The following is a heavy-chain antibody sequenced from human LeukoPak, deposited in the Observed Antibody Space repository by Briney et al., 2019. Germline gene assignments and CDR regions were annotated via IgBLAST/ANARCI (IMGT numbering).Heavy chain of an antibody. V-gene: IGHV3-48*02. CDR2: ISSSSTI. Sequence: GGSLTLSCAASGFTFSSYSMNWVRQAPGKGLEWVSYISSSSTIYYADSVKGRFTISRDNAKNSLYLQMNSLRDEDTAVYYCAGEGITGTTFYFDYWGQGTLVTVSS. CDR1: GFTFSSYS. CDR3: AGEGITGTTFYFDY. D-gene: IGHD1-20*01. J-gene: IGHJ4*02.